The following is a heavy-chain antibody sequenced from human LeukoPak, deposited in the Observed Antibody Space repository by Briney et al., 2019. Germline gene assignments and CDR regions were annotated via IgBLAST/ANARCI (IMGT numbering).Heavy chain of an antibody. V-gene: IGHV4-59*01. CDR3: ARGQLWYDAFDI. D-gene: IGHD5-18*01. CDR1: GGSISSYY. Sequence: SETLSLTCTVSGGSISSYYWSWIRQPPGKGLEWIGYIYYSGSTNYNPSLKSRVTVSVDTSKNQFSLKLSSVTAADTAVYYCARGQLWYDAFDIWGQGTMVTVSS. J-gene: IGHJ3*02. CDR2: IYYSGST.